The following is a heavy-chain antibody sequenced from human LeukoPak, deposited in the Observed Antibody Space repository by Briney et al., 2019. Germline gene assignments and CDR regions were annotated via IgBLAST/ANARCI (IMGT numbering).Heavy chain of an antibody. J-gene: IGHJ4*02. Sequence: SETLSLTCTVSGGXISTPGYYWSWIRQHPGKGLEWIGYIYYSGSTYYNPSLRSRVTISVDTSKNQFSLKLSSVTAADTAVYYCANGGAYCGADCYLPAFDYWGQGTLVSVSS. CDR1: GGXISTPGYY. CDR2: IYYSGST. D-gene: IGHD2-21*02. V-gene: IGHV4-31*03. CDR3: ANGGAYCGADCYLPAFDY.